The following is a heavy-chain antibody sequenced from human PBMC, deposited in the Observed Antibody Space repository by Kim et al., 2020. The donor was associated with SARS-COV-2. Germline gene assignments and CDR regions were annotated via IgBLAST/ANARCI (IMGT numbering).Heavy chain of an antibody. D-gene: IGHD7-27*01. J-gene: IGHJ4*02. V-gene: IGHV5-51*01. CDR2: IFPSDEDI. CDR3: ARGDSAGALDN. CDR1: GYNFNNYW. Sequence: GESLKISCKGSGYNFNNYWIAWVRQMSGKGLEWMGMIFPSDEDIRYSPSFEGKITISVDKSTTTAHLQWPSLKASDTAVYFCARGDSAGALDNWGQGTLVAVSS.